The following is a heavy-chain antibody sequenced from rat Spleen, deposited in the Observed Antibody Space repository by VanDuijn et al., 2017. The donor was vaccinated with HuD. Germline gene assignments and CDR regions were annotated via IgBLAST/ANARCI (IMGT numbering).Heavy chain of an antibody. CDR3: TRGGYFRY. D-gene: IGHD2-5*01. CDR1: GLSFSNYD. Sequence: EVQLVESGGGLVQPGRSMKLSCAASGLSFSNYDMAWVRQAPTKGLEWVASISYDGTATYYRDSVKGRFSLSRDNAKSTLYLQMDSLRSEDTATYYCTRGGYFRYWGPGTMVTVSS. J-gene: IGHJ1*01. V-gene: IGHV5-25*01. CDR2: ISYDGTAT.